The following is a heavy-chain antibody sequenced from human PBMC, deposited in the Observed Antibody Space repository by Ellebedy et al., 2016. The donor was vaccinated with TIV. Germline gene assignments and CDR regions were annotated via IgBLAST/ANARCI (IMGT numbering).Heavy chain of an antibody. CDR1: GFTFSSYT. Sequence: GESLKISCAASGFTFSSYTMNWVRQAPGGGLEWVSSISSSSTYIFYADSVKGRFTISRDNAKKSLFLQMNSLRAEDTAVYFCARSMTNWYRFNIWGQGTMVTVSS. V-gene: IGHV3-21*01. CDR3: ARSMTNWYRFNI. CDR2: ISSSSTYI. J-gene: IGHJ3*02. D-gene: IGHD1-1*01.